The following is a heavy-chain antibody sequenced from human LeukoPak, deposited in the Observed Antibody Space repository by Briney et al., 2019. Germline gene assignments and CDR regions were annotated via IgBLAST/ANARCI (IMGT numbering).Heavy chain of an antibody. CDR1: GFTFSGSA. Sequence: GGSLRLSCAASGFTFSGSAMDWVRQASGKGLEWVGRIRSKANSYATAYAASVKGRFTISRDDSKNTAYLQMNSLKTEDTAVCYCTSIADYGNFDYWGQGTLVTVSS. CDR2: IRSKANSYAT. V-gene: IGHV3-73*01. CDR3: TSIADYGNFDY. D-gene: IGHD4-17*01. J-gene: IGHJ4*02.